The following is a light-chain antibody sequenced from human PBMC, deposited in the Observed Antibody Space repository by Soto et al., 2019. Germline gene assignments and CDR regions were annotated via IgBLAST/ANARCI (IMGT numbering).Light chain of an antibody. J-gene: IGKJ5*01. CDR2: GAS. CDR1: QSVSSN. V-gene: IGKV3-15*01. CDR3: QQYNNWPPN. Sequence: EIVMTQSPVTLSVSPGERTTLSCRASQSVSSNLAWYQQKPGQAPRLLIYGASTRATGIPARFSASGSGTEFTLTISSLQAEDFAVYYCQQYNNWPPNFGQGTRLEIK.